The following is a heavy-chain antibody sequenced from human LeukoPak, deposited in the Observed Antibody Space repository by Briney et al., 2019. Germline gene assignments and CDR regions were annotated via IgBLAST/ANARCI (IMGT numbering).Heavy chain of an antibody. CDR2: IHYSGST. CDR1: GGSISSGGYY. D-gene: IGHD2-21*01. J-gene: IGHJ6*02. V-gene: IGHV4-31*03. Sequence: PSQTLSLTCTVSGGSISSGGYYWSWIRQHPGKGLEWIGYIHYSGSTYYNPSLKSRVTISVDTSKNQFSLKLSSVTAADTAVYYCARGAIPNAYQNYHYGMDVWGQGTTVTVSS. CDR3: ARGAIPNAYQNYHYGMDV.